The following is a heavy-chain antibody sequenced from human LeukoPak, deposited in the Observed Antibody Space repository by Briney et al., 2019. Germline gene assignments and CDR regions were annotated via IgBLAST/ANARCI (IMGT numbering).Heavy chain of an antibody. V-gene: IGHV1-18*01. CDR1: GYTFTSYG. J-gene: IGHJ6*02. CDR2: ISAYNGNT. D-gene: IGHD3-9*01. Sequence: GASVKVSCKASGYTFTSYGISWVRQAPGQGLEWMGWISAYNGNTNYAQKLQGRVTMTTDTSTSTAYMELRSLRSDDTAVYYCARDRVDILTGAPHYYGMDVWGQGTTVTVSS. CDR3: ARDRVDILTGAPHYYGMDV.